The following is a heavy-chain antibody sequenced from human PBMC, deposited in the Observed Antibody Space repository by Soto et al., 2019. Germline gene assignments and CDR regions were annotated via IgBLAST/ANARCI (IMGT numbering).Heavy chain of an antibody. CDR3: ARVGYCSGGSCDHIVN. D-gene: IGHD2-15*01. Sequence: QVQLVQSGAEVKKPGSSVKVSCKASGGTFSSYSISWVRQATGQGLEWMGRIIPIVGIANYAQKFQGRVTIIADKSTSTAYMELSSLRSEDTAVYYCARVGYCSGGSCDHIVNWGQGTLVTVSS. J-gene: IGHJ4*02. V-gene: IGHV1-69*02. CDR1: GGTFSSYS. CDR2: IIPIVGIA.